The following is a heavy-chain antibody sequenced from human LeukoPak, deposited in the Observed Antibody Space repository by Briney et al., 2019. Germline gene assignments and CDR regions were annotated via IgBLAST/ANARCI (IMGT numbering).Heavy chain of an antibody. V-gene: IGHV3-23*01. J-gene: IGHJ4*02. CDR3: AKETRESRLANYFYDSSGYSNIDS. D-gene: IGHD3-22*01. CDR1: GFSFSSYA. Sequence: PGGSLRLSCTASGFSFSSYAMNWVRQAPGKGLEWLSILSGDSGITHYADSVKGRFTISRDNSKNTLYLQMNSLRAEDTAVYYCAKETRESRLANYFYDSSGYSNIDSWGQGTLVIVSS. CDR2: LSGDSGIT.